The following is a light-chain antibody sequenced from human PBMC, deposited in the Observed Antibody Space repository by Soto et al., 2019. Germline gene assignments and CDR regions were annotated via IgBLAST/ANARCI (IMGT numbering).Light chain of an antibody. CDR1: QTVRSGF. CDR3: QHYGRSSWT. J-gene: IGKJ1*01. Sequence: ELTQSPATLSLSRGERVTLSCRASQTVRSGFVAWYQQKPGQAPRLLIYGASTRATGIPDRFSGSGSGTDFTLTISSLQPEDLAVYYCQHYGRSSWTFGQGTKVAIK. CDR2: GAS. V-gene: IGKV3-20*01.